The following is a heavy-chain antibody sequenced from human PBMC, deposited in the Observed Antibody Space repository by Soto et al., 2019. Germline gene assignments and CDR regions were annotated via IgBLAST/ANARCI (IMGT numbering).Heavy chain of an antibody. D-gene: IGHD3-22*01. CDR3: VRDPYYYDSSGYYPTPVYFDY. CDR2: IYYSGTT. Sequence: SETLSLTCTVSVGSISNHYWTWIRQPPGKGLELFGYIYYSGTTNYNPSLKSRVTISVDTSKNTLYLQMNSLRAEDTAVYYCVRDPYYYDSSGYYPTPVYFDYWGQGTLVTVSS. V-gene: IGHV4-59*11. J-gene: IGHJ4*02. CDR1: VGSISNHY.